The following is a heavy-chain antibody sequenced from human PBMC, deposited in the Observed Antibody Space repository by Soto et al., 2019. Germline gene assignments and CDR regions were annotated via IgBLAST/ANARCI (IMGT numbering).Heavy chain of an antibody. CDR3: ARIPGLRSWYGTDAFDI. J-gene: IGHJ3*02. D-gene: IGHD6-13*01. Sequence: GSGPTLVNPTQTLTLTCTFSGFSLSTSGMCVSWIRQPPGKALEWLARIDWDDDKYYSTSLKTRLTISKDTSKNQVVLTMTNMDPVDTATYYCARIPGLRSWYGTDAFDIWGQGTMVTVSS. CDR2: IDWDDDK. CDR1: GFSLSTSGMC. V-gene: IGHV2-70*11.